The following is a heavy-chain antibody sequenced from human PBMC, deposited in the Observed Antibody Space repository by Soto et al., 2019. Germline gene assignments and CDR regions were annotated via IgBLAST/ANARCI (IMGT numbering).Heavy chain of an antibody. CDR2: IKSKTDGGTT. D-gene: IGHD3-22*01. CDR1: GFTFSNAW. J-gene: IGHJ4*02. V-gene: IGHV3-15*07. Sequence: GGSLRLSCAASGFTFSNAWMNWVRQAPGKGLEWVGRIKSKTDGGTTDYAAPVKGRFTISRDDSKNTLYLQMNSLKTEDKAVFYCTKANYYDSSGYYFSGYWGQGTLVTVS. CDR3: TKANYYDSSGYYFSGY.